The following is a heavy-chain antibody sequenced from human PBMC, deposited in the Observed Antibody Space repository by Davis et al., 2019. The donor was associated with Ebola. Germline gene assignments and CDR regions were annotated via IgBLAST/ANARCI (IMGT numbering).Heavy chain of an antibody. CDR1: GYTFTSYD. Sequence: ASVKVSCKASGYTFTSYDINWVRQATGQGLEWMGWMNPNSGNTGYAQKFQGRVTLTRDTSISTAYMDLSRLRSDDTSVYYCAKRTGWFTDYWGQGTLVTVSS. V-gene: IGHV1-8*01. D-gene: IGHD6-19*01. CDR3: AKRTGWFTDY. CDR2: MNPNSGNT. J-gene: IGHJ4*02.